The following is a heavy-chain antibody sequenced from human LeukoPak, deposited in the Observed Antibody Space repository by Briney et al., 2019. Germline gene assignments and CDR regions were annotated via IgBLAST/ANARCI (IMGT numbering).Heavy chain of an antibody. J-gene: IGHJ5*02. CDR1: GGSISSYY. CDR2: IYYSGST. CDR3: ARDRGYYYNWFDP. V-gene: IGHV4-59*01. D-gene: IGHD2/OR15-2a*01. Sequence: SETLSLTCTVSGGSISSYYWSWIRQPPGKGLEWIGYIYYSGSTNYNPSLKSRVTISVDTSKNQFSLKLSSVTAADTAVYYCARDRGYYYNWFDPWGQGTLVTVSS.